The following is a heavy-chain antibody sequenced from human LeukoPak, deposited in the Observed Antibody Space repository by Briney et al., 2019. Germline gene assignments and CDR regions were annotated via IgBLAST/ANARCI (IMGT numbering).Heavy chain of an antibody. V-gene: IGHV4-4*09. CDR3: ARIPLGYSGAYYFDY. CDR1: RGSISGSIRSYY. CDR2: ISSSGSV. Sequence: SETLSLTCTVSRGSISGSIRSYYWTWLRQPPGKGLEWIGYISSSGSVNDNPSLRSRVTISVDTSNNQFFLNLSSVSAADTAVYYCARIPLGYSGAYYFDYWGQGTLVTVS. D-gene: IGHD5-12*01. J-gene: IGHJ4*02.